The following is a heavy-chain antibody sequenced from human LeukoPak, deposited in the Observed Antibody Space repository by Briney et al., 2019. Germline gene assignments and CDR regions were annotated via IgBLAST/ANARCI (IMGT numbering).Heavy chain of an antibody. D-gene: IGHD6-19*01. Sequence: GGSLRLSCAASGFTFSSYEMNWVRQAPGKGLEWVSYITSGGSTIYYADSVKGRFTISRDNAKNSLYPQMNSLRAEDTAVYYCARYGGSGWAYWGQGTLVTVSS. CDR1: GFTFSSYE. J-gene: IGHJ4*02. V-gene: IGHV3-48*03. CDR2: ITSGGSTI. CDR3: ARYGGSGWAY.